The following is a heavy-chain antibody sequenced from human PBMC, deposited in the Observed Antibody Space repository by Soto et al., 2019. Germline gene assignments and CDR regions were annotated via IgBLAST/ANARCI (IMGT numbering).Heavy chain of an antibody. V-gene: IGHV5-51*01. CDR1: GYTFATHW. CDR3: SRLQLIGLDN. D-gene: IGHD2-2*01. Sequence: GESLKISCKGSGYTFATHWIAWVRQLPGKGLEWMGTIYPGASDPRYSPPFPGQVSISADHSFRTCYLQWSGLKASDTAVYFCSRLQLIGLDNWGRGTPVTVA. CDR2: IYPGASDP. J-gene: IGHJ4*02.